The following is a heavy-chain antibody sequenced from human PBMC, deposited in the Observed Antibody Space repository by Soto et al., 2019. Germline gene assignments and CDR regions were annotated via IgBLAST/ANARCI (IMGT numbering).Heavy chain of an antibody. CDR1: GFTFSSYA. V-gene: IGHV3-23*01. Sequence: EVQLLESGGGLVQPGGSLRLSCAASGFTFSSYAMSWVRQAPGKGLEWVSAISGSGGSTYYADSVKGRFTISRDNSKNTLYLQMNSLRAEDTAVYYCAKFSFETYTNIYYYGMDVWGQGTTVTVSS. CDR2: ISGSGGST. D-gene: IGHD4-4*01. J-gene: IGHJ6*02. CDR3: AKFSFETYTNIYYYGMDV.